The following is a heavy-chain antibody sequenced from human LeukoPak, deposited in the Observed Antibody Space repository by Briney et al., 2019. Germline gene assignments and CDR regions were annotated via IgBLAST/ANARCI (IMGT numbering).Heavy chain of an antibody. CDR2: TYYRSKWYN. D-gene: IGHD6-19*01. CDR1: GDSVSSNSAA. Sequence: SQTLSLTCAICGDSVSSNSAAWNWIRQSPSRGLEWLGRTYYRSKWYNDYAVSVKSRITINPDTSKNQFSLQLNSVTPEDTAVYYCARESEGYSSGWYGSADFYYYYGMDVWGQGTTVTVSS. CDR3: ARESEGYSSGWYGSADFYYYYGMDV. V-gene: IGHV6-1*01. J-gene: IGHJ6*02.